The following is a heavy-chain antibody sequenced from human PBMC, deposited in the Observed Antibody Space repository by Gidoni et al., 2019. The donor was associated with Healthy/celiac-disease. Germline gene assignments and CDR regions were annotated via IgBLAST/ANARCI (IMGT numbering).Heavy chain of an antibody. V-gene: IGHV4-59*01. D-gene: IGHD3-10*01. CDR1: GGSISSYY. J-gene: IGHJ5*02. CDR2: IYYSGST. Sequence: QVQLQESGPGLVKPSETLSLTCTVSGGSISSYYWSWIRQPPGKGLEWIGYIYYSGSTNYNPSLKSRVTISVDTSKNQFSLKLSSVTAADTAVYYCARAWESYGSGSYYNWFDPWGQGTLVTVSS. CDR3: ARAWESYGSGSYYNWFDP.